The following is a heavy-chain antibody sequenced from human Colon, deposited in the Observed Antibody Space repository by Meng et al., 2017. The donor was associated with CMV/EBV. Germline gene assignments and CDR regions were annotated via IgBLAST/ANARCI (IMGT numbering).Heavy chain of an antibody. CDR3: ARGGGTPIRGVLPFDF. CDR2: IDHTGST. J-gene: IGHJ4*02. V-gene: IGHV4-34*01. Sequence: GQLRQWGAGLLKSSEALSLTCALYGGSFSPYYWSWIRQSPGKGLEWIAEIDHTGSTNYNPSLKSRVTISIDTSNSHFSLNLTSATAADTAVYYCARGGGTPIRGVLPFDFWGQGTLVTASS. D-gene: IGHD3-10*01. CDR1: GGSFSPYY.